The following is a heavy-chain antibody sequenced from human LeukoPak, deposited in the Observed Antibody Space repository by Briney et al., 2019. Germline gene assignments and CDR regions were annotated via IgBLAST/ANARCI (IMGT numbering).Heavy chain of an antibody. CDR3: AREAQAVAGTRAYYYYGMDV. Sequence: GASVKVSCKASGGTFSSYAISWVRQAPGQGLEWMGGIIPIFGTANYAQKFQGRVTITADESTSTAYMELSSLRSEDTAVYYCAREAQAVAGTRAYYYYGMDVWGRGTTVTVSS. CDR1: GGTFSSYA. CDR2: IIPIFGTA. V-gene: IGHV1-69*13. J-gene: IGHJ6*02. D-gene: IGHD6-19*01.